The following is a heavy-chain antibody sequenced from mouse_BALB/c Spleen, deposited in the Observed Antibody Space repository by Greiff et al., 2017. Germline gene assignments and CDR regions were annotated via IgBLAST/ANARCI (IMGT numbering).Heavy chain of an antibody. V-gene: IGHV3-2*02. Sequence: EVMLVESGPGLVKPSQSLSLTCTVTGYSITSDYAWNWIRQFPGNKLEWMGYISYSGSTSYNPSLKSRISITRDTSKNQFFLQLNSVTTEDTATYYCARRGGYDDGGNFDVWGAGTTVTVSS. J-gene: IGHJ1*01. CDR1: GYSITSDYA. D-gene: IGHD2-2*01. CDR2: ISYSGST. CDR3: ARRGGYDDGGNFDV.